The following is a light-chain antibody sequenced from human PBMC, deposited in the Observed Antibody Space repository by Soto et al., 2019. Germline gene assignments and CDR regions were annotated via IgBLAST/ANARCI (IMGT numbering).Light chain of an antibody. Sequence: QSVLTQPPSVSGAPGQRVTISCTGSSSNIEAAYDVHWYQHLPGTAPKLLIYGNDNRPSGVPDRFSGSKSGTPASLAISGLQAEDEADYYCQSYDSSLRGHVFGSGTKVTVL. CDR2: GND. J-gene: IGLJ1*01. V-gene: IGLV1-40*01. CDR3: QSYDSSLRGHV. CDR1: SSNIEAAYD.